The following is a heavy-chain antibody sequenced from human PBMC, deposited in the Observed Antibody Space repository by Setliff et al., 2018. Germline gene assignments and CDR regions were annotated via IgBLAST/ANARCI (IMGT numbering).Heavy chain of an antibody. J-gene: IGHJ4*02. CDR3: ARVPARNSGYYFDY. Sequence: SETLSLTCSVSGGIIYDHWWTWIRQPAGAGLEWIGRIYSDGSADYNPSLRSLVTISVDKSKNQFFLKLTSMTAADTALYYCARVPARNSGYYFDYWGQGTLVTVSS. CDR1: GGIIYDHW. D-gene: IGHD4-4*01. CDR2: IYSDGSA. V-gene: IGHV4-4*07.